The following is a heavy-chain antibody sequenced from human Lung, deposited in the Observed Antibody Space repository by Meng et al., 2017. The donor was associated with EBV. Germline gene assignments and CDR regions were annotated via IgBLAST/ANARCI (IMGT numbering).Heavy chain of an antibody. J-gene: IGHJ5*02. CDR3: ARGRYELIWGLFDP. Sequence: VQSGAVVKTHGACVNVSCQTSVYTFNGYYIHVVRQASGQGLEWMVLINHNTGGTKFAQKFQGWVTLTRDTSISTAYMELSRLRSDDTAVYYCARGRYELIWGLFDPWGQGTLVTVSS. D-gene: IGHD1-1*01. V-gene: IGHV1-2*04. CDR1: VYTFNGYY. CDR2: INHNTGGT.